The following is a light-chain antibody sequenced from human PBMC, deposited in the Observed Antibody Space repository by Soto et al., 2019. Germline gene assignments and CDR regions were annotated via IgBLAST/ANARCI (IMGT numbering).Light chain of an antibody. J-gene: IGKJ1*01. V-gene: IGKV1-5*01. Sequence: DIPRTHSPSTLSASLGYRVTIPSRASQSISSWLAWYQQKPGKAPKLLIYDASSLESGVPSRFRGSGSGTEFTLTINSLQPGDSATYYCQHYGTLWTFGQGTKVDIK. CDR2: DAS. CDR3: QHYGTLWT. CDR1: QSISSW.